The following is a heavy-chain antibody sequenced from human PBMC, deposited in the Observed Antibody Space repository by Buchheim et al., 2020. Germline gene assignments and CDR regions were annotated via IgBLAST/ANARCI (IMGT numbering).Heavy chain of an antibody. J-gene: IGHJ5*02. CDR2: IYYSGST. Sequence: QVQLQESGPGLVKPSETLSLTCTVSGGSVSSGSYYWSWIRQPPGKGLEWIGYIYYSGSTNYNPSLKSRVTISVDTSKNQFSLKLSSVTAADTAVYYCAGYCISTSCYVSNWFDPWGQGTL. D-gene: IGHD2-2*01. CDR3: AGYCISTSCYVSNWFDP. V-gene: IGHV4-61*01. CDR1: GGSVSSGSYY.